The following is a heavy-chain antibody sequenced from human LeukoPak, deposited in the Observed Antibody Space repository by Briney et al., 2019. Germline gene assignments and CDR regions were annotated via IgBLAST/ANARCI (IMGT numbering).Heavy chain of an antibody. D-gene: IGHD3-10*01. Sequence: SETLSLTCTVSGGSVNSYYWSWIRQPPGKGLEWIGYIYYSGSTNYNPSLKSRVTISVDTSKNQFSLRLSSVTAADTAVYYCARYGGSGDYYFDYWGQGTLVTVSS. CDR1: GGSVNSYY. V-gene: IGHV4-59*08. CDR2: IYYSGST. J-gene: IGHJ4*02. CDR3: ARYGGSGDYYFDY.